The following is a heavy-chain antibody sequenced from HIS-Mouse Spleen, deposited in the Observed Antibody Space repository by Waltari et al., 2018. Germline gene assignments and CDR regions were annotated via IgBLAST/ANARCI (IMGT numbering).Heavy chain of an antibody. CDR3: ARVSSGGSDFDY. Sequence: QVQLVQSGAEVKKPGASVKVSCKASGYTFTGYYMHWVRQAPGQGLEWMGWIKPNGGGTNYAQKFQGRVTMTRDTSISTAYMELSRLRSDDTAVYYCARVSSGGSDFDYWGQGTLVTVSS. CDR2: IKPNGGGT. D-gene: IGHD3-16*01. J-gene: IGHJ4*02. V-gene: IGHV1-2*02. CDR1: GYTFTGYY.